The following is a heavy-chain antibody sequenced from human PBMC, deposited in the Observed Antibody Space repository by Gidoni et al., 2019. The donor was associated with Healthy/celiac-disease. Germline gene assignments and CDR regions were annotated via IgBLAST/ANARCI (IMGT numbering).Heavy chain of an antibody. CDR2: IYYSGST. J-gene: IGHJ4*02. V-gene: IGHV4-31*02. D-gene: IGHD4-17*01. Sequence: GKGLEWIGYIYYSGSTYYNPSLKSRVTISVDTSKNQFSLKLSSVTAADTAVYYCARDYGGTYFDYWGQGTLVTVSS. CDR3: ARDYGGTYFDY.